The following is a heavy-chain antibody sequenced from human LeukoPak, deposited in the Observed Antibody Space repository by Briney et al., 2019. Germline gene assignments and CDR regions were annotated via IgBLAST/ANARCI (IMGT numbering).Heavy chain of an antibody. CDR1: GGSFSGYY. CDR2: INHSGST. D-gene: IGHD6-13*01. CDR3: AGPEYSSSWIAFDI. J-gene: IGHJ3*02. Sequence: SETLSLTCAVYGGSFSGYYWSWIRQPPGKGLEWIGEINHSGSTNYNPSLKSRVTISVDTSKNQFSLKLSSVTAADTAVYYCAGPEYSSSWIAFDIWGQGTMVTVSS. V-gene: IGHV4-34*01.